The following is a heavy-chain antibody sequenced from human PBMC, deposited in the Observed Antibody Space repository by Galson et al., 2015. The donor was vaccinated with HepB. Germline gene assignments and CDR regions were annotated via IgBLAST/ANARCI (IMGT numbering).Heavy chain of an antibody. CDR3: AHYYYDSSGYYSSLSY. CDR1: GYTLTELS. D-gene: IGHD3-22*01. J-gene: IGHJ4*02. V-gene: IGHV1-24*01. CDR2: FDPEDGET. Sequence: SVKVSCKVSGYTLTELSMHWVRQAPGKGLEWMGGFDPEDGETIYAQKFQGRVTMTEDTSTDTAYMELSSLRSEDTAVYYCAHYYYDSSGYYSSLSYWGQGTLVTVSS.